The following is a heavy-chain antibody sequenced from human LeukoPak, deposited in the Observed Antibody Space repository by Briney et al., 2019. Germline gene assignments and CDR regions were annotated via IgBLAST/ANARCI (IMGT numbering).Heavy chain of an antibody. CDR3: ARDGMVRGVGFDY. D-gene: IGHD3-10*01. CDR2: ISYDGSNK. CDR1: GFTFSSYA. V-gene: IGHV3-30-3*01. Sequence: GRSLRLSCAASGFTFSSYAMHWVRQAPGKGLEWVAVISYDGSNKYYADSVKGRFTISRDNSKNTLYLQMNSLRAEDTAVYYCARDGMVRGVGFDYWGQGTLVTVSS. J-gene: IGHJ4*02.